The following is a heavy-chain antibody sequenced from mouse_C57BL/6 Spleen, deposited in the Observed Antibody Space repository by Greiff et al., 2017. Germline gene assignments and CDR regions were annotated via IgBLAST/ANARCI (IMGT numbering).Heavy chain of an antibody. CDR2: IYPGDGDT. CDR3: AREEYDYEGDYYAMDY. D-gene: IGHD2-4*01. J-gene: IGHJ4*01. Sequence: VQLQQSGPELVKPGASVKISCKASGYAFSSSWMNWVKQRPGKGLEWIGRIYPGDGDTNYNGKFKGKATLTADKSSSTAYMQLSSLTSEDSAVYFCAREEYDYEGDYYAMDYWGQGTSVTVSS. CDR1: GYAFSSSW. V-gene: IGHV1-82*01.